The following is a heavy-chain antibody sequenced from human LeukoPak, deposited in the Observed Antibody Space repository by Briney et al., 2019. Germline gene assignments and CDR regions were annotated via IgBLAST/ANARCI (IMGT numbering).Heavy chain of an antibody. V-gene: IGHV4-4*07. D-gene: IGHD5-18*01. CDR3: ARGRIGYSYGFIDY. Sequence: PSETLSLTCTVSGGSISSYYWSWIRQPAGKGLEWIGRIYTSGSTNYNPSLKSRVTMSVDTSKNQFSLKLSSVTAADTAVYYCARGRIGYSYGFIDYWGQGTLVTVSS. CDR1: GGSISSYY. J-gene: IGHJ4*02. CDR2: IYTSGST.